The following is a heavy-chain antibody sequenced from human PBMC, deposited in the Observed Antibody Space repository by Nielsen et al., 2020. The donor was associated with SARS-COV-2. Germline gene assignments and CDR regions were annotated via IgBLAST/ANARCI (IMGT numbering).Heavy chain of an antibody. CDR3: AREGYSSSWSYGMDV. CDR1: GGSISSGGYY. V-gene: IGHV4-31*03. Sequence: TLSLTCTVSGGSISSGGYYWSWIRQHPGKGLEWIGYIYYSGSTYYNPSLKSRVTISVDTSKNQFSLKLSSVTAADTAVYYCAREGYSSSWSYGMDVWGQGTTVTVSS. J-gene: IGHJ6*02. D-gene: IGHD6-13*01. CDR2: IYYSGST.